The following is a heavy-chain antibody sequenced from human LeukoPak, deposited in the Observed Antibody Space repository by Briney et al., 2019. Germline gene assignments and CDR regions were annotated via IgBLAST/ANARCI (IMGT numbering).Heavy chain of an antibody. CDR3: AKEGRYCSGGSCYSDFDY. CDR2: ISSSGSTI. Sequence: GGSLRLSCAASGFTFSDYYMSWIRQAPGKGLEWVSYISSSGSTIYYADSVKGRFTISRDNAKNSLYLQMNSLRAEDTAVYYCAKEGRYCSGGSCYSDFDYWGQGTLVTVSS. V-gene: IGHV3-11*01. CDR1: GFTFSDYY. J-gene: IGHJ4*02. D-gene: IGHD2-15*01.